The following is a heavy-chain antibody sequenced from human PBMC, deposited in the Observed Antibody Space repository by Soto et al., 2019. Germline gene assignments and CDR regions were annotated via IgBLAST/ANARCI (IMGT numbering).Heavy chain of an antibody. D-gene: IGHD6-25*01. CDR3: VRVGGSGWTLDF. V-gene: IGHV1-3*01. CDR2: INVGNGDT. J-gene: IGHJ4*02. Sequence: ASVKVSSKTSGYTFTAFAVHWVHQASGQRLEWMGWINVGNGDTKSSQNLQGRVTITRDTSASTVYMELSSLRSEDTAVYYCVRVGGSGWTLDFWGQGTLVTVSS. CDR1: GYTFTAFA.